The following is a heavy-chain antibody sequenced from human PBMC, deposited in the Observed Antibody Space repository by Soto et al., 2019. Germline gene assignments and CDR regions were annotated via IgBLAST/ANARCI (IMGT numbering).Heavy chain of an antibody. J-gene: IGHJ6*02. CDR2: ISYDGSNK. D-gene: IGHD3-3*01. Sequence: LRLSCAASGFTFSSYGMHWVRQAPGKGLEWVAVISYDGSNKYYADSVKGRFTISRDNSKNTLYLQMNSLRAEDTAVYYCAKDYDFWSGYPQNYYYYGMDVWGQGTTVTVSS. V-gene: IGHV3-30*18. CDR3: AKDYDFWSGYPQNYYYYGMDV. CDR1: GFTFSSYG.